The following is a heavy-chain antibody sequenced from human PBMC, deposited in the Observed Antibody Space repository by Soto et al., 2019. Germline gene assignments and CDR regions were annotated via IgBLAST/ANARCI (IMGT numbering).Heavy chain of an antibody. CDR1: GFTFSSYG. J-gene: IGHJ3*02. CDR3: ARDGGLSTPQAFDI. Sequence: QVQLVESGGGVVQPGRSLRLSCAASGFTFSSYGMHWVRQAPGKGLEWVAVIWYDGSNKYYADSVKGRFTISRDNSKNTLYLQMNSLRAEDTAVYYCARDGGLSTPQAFDIWGQGTMVTVSS. D-gene: IGHD2-2*01. CDR2: IWYDGSNK. V-gene: IGHV3-33*01.